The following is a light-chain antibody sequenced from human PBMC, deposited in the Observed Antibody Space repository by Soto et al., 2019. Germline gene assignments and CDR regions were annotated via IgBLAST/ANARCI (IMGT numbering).Light chain of an antibody. V-gene: IGKV1-12*01. J-gene: IGKJ1*01. CDR2: AAS. Sequence: MHMTQSPSSFSASIKGRVIITFLASQDIISWLAWYQQKPGKAPKVLIYAASSLQSGVPSRFSGSGSGTDFTLSISSLQPEDSATYYCQQANSFPWTFGQGTKVDI. CDR1: QDIISW. CDR3: QQANSFPWT.